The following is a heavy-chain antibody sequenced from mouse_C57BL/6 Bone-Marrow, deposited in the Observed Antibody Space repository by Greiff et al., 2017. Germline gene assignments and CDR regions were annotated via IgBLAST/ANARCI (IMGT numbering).Heavy chain of an antibody. CDR3: ARAYYYGSWFAY. CDR2: ISSGGSYT. V-gene: IGHV5-6*01. CDR1: GFTFSSYG. D-gene: IGHD1-1*01. Sequence: EVQVVESGGDLVKPGGSLKLSCAASGFTFSSYGMSWVRQTPDTRLEWVATISSGGSYTYYPDSVKGRFTISRDNAKNTLYLQMSSLKSEDTAMYYCARAYYYGSWFAYWGQGTLVTVSA. J-gene: IGHJ3*01.